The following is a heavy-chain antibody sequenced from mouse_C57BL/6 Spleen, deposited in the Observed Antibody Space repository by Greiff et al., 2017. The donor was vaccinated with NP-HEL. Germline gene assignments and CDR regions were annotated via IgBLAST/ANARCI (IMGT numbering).Heavy chain of an antibody. D-gene: IGHD1-1*01. CDR1: GFAFTNYL. Sequence: VQLQQSGAELVRPGTSVKVSCKASGFAFTNYLIEWVKQRPGQGLEWIGVINPGSGGTNYNEKLQGKATLTADKASSTAYMQLYRQTSEDTAVYLCARDCYGSSYPYAMDYWGQGTSVTVSS. CDR2: INPGSGGT. CDR3: ARDCYGSSYPYAMDY. V-gene: IGHV1-54*01. J-gene: IGHJ4*01.